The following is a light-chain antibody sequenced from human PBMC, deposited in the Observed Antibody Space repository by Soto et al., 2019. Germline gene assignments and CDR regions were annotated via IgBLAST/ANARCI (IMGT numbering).Light chain of an antibody. V-gene: IGKV3-20*01. CDR3: QQYGGSPPYT. J-gene: IGKJ2*01. CDR2: GSL. Sequence: EIVLTQSPGTLSLSPGERASLSCRASQSVRNNYLAWYQQKPGQPPRLLIFGSLNRATGIPDRFSGSGSGTDFTLTISRLEPEDFAVYFCQQYGGSPPYTFGQGTKVEI. CDR1: QSVRNNY.